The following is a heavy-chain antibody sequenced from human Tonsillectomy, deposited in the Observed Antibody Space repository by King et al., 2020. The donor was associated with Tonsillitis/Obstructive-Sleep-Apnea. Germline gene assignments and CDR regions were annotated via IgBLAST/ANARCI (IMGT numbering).Heavy chain of an antibody. CDR1: GGSISSSRYY. Sequence: QLQESGPGLVKPSETLSLTCTVSGGSISSSRYYWGWIRQPPGKGLEWIGSNYYSGVTYYNPSLKSRVTISVDTSKNQFSLKLSSVTAAGPAVYYCARRSLGVGHFDLWGRGTLVTVSS. V-gene: IGHV4-39*01. D-gene: IGHD3-16*01. CDR3: ARRSLGVGHFDL. CDR2: NYYSGVT. J-gene: IGHJ2*01.